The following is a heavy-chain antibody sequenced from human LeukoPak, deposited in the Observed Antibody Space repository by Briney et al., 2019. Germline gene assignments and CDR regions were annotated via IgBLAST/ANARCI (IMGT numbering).Heavy chain of an antibody. V-gene: IGHV4-34*12. CDR3: ARVAAEARGMDV. Sequence: PSETLSLTCNVSGGSISSYYWSWIRQPPGKGLEWIGEIIHSGSTNYKPSLKSRVTISVDTSKNQFSLKLSSVTAADTAVYYCARVAAEARGMDVWGQGTTVTVSS. D-gene: IGHD6-25*01. CDR1: GGSISSYY. J-gene: IGHJ6*02. CDR2: IIHSGST.